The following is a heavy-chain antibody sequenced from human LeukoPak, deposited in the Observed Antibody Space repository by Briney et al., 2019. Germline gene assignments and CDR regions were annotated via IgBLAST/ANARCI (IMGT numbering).Heavy chain of an antibody. CDR1: GDSVSTYY. D-gene: IGHD1-26*01. CDR3: AREATVVGATII. J-gene: IGHJ4*02. Sequence: SETLSLTCTVSGDSVSTYYWSWIRQSAGKGLEWIGHISTTGSTTYNPSLKSRVTVSVHTSKTQFSLELSSVTAADMAVYYCAREATVVGATIIWGQGTLVTVSS. V-gene: IGHV4-4*07. CDR2: ISTTGST.